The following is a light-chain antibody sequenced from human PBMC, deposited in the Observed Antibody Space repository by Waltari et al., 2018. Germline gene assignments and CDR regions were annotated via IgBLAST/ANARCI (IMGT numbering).Light chain of an antibody. V-gene: IGKV3-11*01. Sequence: EIVLTQSPATLSLSPGDRATLSCRASQSVGSYLAWYQQKPGQSPGLLIFDASNRATGIPARFSGSGSGTDFTLTISSLEPEDFAVYYCQHRSSWPTLTFGGGTKDEIK. CDR1: QSVGSY. J-gene: IGKJ4*01. CDR2: DAS. CDR3: QHRSSWPTLT.